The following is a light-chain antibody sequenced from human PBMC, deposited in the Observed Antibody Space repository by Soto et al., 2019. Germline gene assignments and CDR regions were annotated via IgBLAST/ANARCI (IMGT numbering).Light chain of an antibody. V-gene: IGLV2-14*01. CDR3: SSYTSSSTLYV. CDR1: SSDIGGYHF. J-gene: IGLJ1*01. Sequence: QSALTQPASVSGSPGQSITISCSGTSSDIGGYHFVSWYQQHPGKAPKLMAYAVSNRPSGVSNRFSGSKSGNTASLTISGLQAEDEADYHCSSYTSSSTLYVFGTGTKLTVL. CDR2: AVS.